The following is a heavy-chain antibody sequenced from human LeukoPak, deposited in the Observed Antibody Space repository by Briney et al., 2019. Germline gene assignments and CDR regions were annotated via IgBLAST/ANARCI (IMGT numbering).Heavy chain of an antibody. D-gene: IGHD4-17*01. CDR3: ARDERETVTTGY. V-gene: IGHV3-11*01. CDR2: ISSSGGTI. CDR1: GFTFSDFY. J-gene: IGHJ4*02. Sequence: PGGSLRLSCAASGFTFSDFYMSWIRQAPGKGLEWVSYISSSGGTIYYADSVKGRFTISRDNAENSLYLQMNSLRAEDTAVYYCARDERETVTTGYWGQGTLVTVSS.